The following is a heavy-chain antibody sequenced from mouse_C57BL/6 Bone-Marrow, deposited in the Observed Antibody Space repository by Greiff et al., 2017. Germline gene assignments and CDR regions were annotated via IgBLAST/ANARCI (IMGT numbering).Heavy chain of an antibody. CDR2: IHPYNGGT. CDR3: ARGGIYYCGSRGSMDY. D-gene: IGHD1-1*01. Sequence: QVQLQQSGAELVKPGASVKLSCKASGYTFTTYWMHWVKQRPGRGLEWIGRIHPYNGGTKYNEKFKSKATLTVDKPSSTAYMQLSRLTSEDSAVYYGARGGIYYCGSRGSMDYWGQGTSVTVSS. CDR1: GYTFTTYW. J-gene: IGHJ4*01. V-gene: IGHV1-72*01.